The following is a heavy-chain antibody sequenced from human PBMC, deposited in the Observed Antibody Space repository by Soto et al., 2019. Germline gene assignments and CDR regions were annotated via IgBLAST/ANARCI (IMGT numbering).Heavy chain of an antibody. Sequence: SVKVSCKASGGTFSSYAISWVRQAPGQGLEWMGGIIPIFGTANYAQKFQGRVTITADESTSTAYMELSSLRAEDTAVYYCARALAGYSSGPLLHYWGQGTLVTVSS. V-gene: IGHV1-69*13. CDR3: ARALAGYSSGPLLHY. D-gene: IGHD6-19*01. J-gene: IGHJ4*02. CDR2: IIPIFGTA. CDR1: GGTFSSYA.